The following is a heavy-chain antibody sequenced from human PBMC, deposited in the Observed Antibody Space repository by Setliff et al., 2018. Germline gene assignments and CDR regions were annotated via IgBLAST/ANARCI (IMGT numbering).Heavy chain of an antibody. Sequence: SETLSLTCTVSGYSISNDYFWGWIRQPPGKGLEWIGSIYHSGSTSYYPSLKSRVTISVDTSKNQFSLNLSSVTAADTAVYYCAKHRSHFDYWGQGTLVTVST. J-gene: IGHJ4*02. CDR1: GYSISNDYF. CDR3: AKHRSHFDY. V-gene: IGHV4-38-2*02. CDR2: IYHSGST.